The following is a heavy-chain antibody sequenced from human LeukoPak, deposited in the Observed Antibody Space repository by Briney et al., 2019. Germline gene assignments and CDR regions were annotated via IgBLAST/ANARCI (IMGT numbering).Heavy chain of an antibody. J-gene: IGHJ5*02. V-gene: IGHV1-69*04. CDR3: ARDPNDFWSGYSKTNWFDP. CDR1: GGTFSSYA. Sequence: SVKVSCKASGGTFSSYAISWVRQAPGQGLEWMGRIIPILGIANYAQKFQGRVTITADKSTSTAYMELSSLRSEDTAVYYCARDPNDFWSGYSKTNWFDPWGQGTLVTVSS. CDR2: IIPILGIA. D-gene: IGHD3-3*01.